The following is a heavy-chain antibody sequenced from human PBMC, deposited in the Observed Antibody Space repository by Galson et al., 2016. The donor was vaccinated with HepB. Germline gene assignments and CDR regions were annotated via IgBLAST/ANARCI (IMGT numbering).Heavy chain of an antibody. J-gene: IGHJ5*02. CDR1: GYTFTAYY. CDR3: ATWNGLQFSGWFDP. V-gene: IGHV1-2*02. CDR2: IDPNSGGT. Sequence: SVKVSCKASGYTFTAYYIHWVRQAPGQGLEWMGWIDPNSGGTNYAQNFQGRVTMTRDTSITTAYMELSTLRSDDTALYYCATWNGLQFSGWFDPWGQGTLLTVSS. D-gene: IGHD1-1*01.